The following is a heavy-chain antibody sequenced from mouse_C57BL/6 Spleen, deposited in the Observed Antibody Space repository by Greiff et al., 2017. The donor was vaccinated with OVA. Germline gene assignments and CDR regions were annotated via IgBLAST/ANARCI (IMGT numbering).Heavy chain of an antibody. CDR2: ISYDGSN. D-gene: IGHD2-3*01. CDR1: GYSITSGYY. CDR3: ARGGLFDGLFAY. Sequence: VQLKESGPGLVKPSQSLSLTCSVTGYSITSGYYWNWIRQFPGNKLEWMGYISYDGSNNYNPSLKNRISITRDTSKNQFFLKLNSVTTEDTATYYCARGGLFDGLFAYWGQGTLVTVSA. V-gene: IGHV3-6*01. J-gene: IGHJ3*01.